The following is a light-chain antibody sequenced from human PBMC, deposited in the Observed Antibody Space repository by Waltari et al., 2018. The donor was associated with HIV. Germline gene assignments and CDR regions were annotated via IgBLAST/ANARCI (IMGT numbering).Light chain of an antibody. Sequence: PGQTATISCGESNIGSRSVHWYQLKPGQAPVLVVYDDSDRPSGIPERFSGSNSGNTATLTISRVEAGDEADYFCQVWDTSSDHVDYVFGTGTKVTVL. CDR2: DDS. CDR3: QVWDTSSDHVDYV. CDR1: NIGSRS. J-gene: IGLJ1*01. V-gene: IGLV3-21*02.